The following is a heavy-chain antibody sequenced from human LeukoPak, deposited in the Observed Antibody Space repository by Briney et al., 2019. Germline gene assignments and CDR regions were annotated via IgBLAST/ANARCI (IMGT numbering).Heavy chain of an antibody. CDR2: MNPNSGNT. D-gene: IGHD6-13*01. CDR3: ARAPIAAAGGTPDY. Sequence: ASVKVSCKASGYTFTSYDINWVRQATGQGLEWMGWMNPNSGNTGYAQKFQGRVTITRNTSISTAYMELSSLRSEDTAVYYCARAPIAAAGGTPDYWGQGTLVTVSS. V-gene: IGHV1-8*03. CDR1: GYTFTSYD. J-gene: IGHJ4*02.